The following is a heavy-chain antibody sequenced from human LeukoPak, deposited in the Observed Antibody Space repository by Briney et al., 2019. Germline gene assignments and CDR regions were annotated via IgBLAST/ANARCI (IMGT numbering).Heavy chain of an antibody. CDR2: IKQDGSEK. V-gene: IGHV3-7*01. CDR1: GFTFSNYW. J-gene: IGHJ6*02. Sequence: GGSLGVSCAASGFTFSNYWMSWVRQAPGKGLEWVANIKQDGSEKCYVDSVKGRFTISRDNAKNSLYLQMNSLRAEDTAVYYCARDRWELLSNSYHYCGLDVWGQGTTVTVSS. CDR3: ARDRWELLSNSYHYCGLDV. D-gene: IGHD2-15*01.